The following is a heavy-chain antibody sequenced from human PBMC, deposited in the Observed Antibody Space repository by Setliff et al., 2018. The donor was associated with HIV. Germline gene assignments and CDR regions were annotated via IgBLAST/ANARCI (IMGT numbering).Heavy chain of an antibody. CDR3: ARQAWHYDRDGYFIDY. CDR1: GYFISNGYY. D-gene: IGHD3-22*01. V-gene: IGHV4-38-2*02. CDR2: IYQDGNT. Sequence: SETLSLTCSVSGYFISNGYYWGWIRQPPGKGLEWVGTIYQDGNTYYSPSLESRVSVSMDMSRNQFSVKLNSATAADTAVYYCARQAWHYDRDGYFIDYWGQGKLVTVSS. J-gene: IGHJ4*02.